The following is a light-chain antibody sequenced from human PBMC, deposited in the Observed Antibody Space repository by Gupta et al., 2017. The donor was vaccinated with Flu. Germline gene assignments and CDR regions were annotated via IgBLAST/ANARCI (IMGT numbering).Light chain of an antibody. CDR2: DVT. J-gene: IGLJ1*01. V-gene: IGLV2-14*01. Sequence: QSALTQPASVSGSPGPSITISFSGTSSDVGRSDSVSWYQQHPDKAPKLIIFDVTSRPSGVSSRFSGSKSGNTASLTIAGLQAEDETDYYCSSYTSGSTFYVFGTGTKVTVL. CDR3: SSYTSGSTFYV. CDR1: SSDVGRSDS.